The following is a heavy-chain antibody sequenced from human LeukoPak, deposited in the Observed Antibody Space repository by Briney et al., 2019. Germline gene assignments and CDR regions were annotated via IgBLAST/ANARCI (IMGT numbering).Heavy chain of an antibody. CDR2: ITGSTGTA. CDR3: ARDALLWFGESYDY. Sequence: PGGSLRLSCAASGFTFGSYAMNWVRQAPGKGLEWVSAITGSTGTAYYADSVKGRFTISRDNAKNSLYLQMNSLRAEDTAVYYCARDALLWFGESYDYWGQGTLVTVSS. D-gene: IGHD3-10*01. J-gene: IGHJ4*02. CDR1: GFTFGSYA. V-gene: IGHV3-21*01.